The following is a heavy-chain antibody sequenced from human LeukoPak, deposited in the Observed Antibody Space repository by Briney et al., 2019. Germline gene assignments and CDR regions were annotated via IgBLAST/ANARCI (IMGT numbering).Heavy chain of an antibody. CDR1: GFTFSSFW. J-gene: IGHJ4*02. CDR3: HLYSSGWLDY. D-gene: IGHD6-19*01. Sequence: PGGSLRLSCAASGFTFSSFWMSWVRQAPGKGLEWVANLKYDESAKYYVDSVKGRFTISRDNAKNSLYLQMNSLRAEDTAVYYCHLYSSGWLDYWGQGTLVTVSS. V-gene: IGHV3-7*01. CDR2: LKYDESAK.